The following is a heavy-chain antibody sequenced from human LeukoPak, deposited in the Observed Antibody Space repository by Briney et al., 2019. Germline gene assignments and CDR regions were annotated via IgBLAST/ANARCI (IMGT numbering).Heavy chain of an antibody. D-gene: IGHD4-17*01. CDR3: ARDPSPFYGDYGY. CDR1: GVTVSSSY. V-gene: IGHV3-66*01. Sequence: GGSLRLSCAASGVTVSSSYMSWVRQAPGKGLEWVSIMYSGGATDYEDSVKGRFTIFRDNSKNTLYLQMNSLRAEDTAVYYCARDPSPFYGDYGYWGQGTLVIVSS. CDR2: MYSGGAT. J-gene: IGHJ4*02.